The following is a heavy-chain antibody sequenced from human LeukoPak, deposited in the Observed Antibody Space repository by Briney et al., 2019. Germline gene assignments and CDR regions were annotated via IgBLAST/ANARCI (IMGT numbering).Heavy chain of an antibody. Sequence: SETLSLTCAVYGGSFSGYYWTWIRQPPGKGLEWIGEINHSGSTNYNPSLKSRVTISVDTSKNQFSLKLSSVTAADTAVYYCARGIAAAGADYWGQGTLVTVSS. CDR3: ARGIAAAGADY. CDR2: INHSGST. J-gene: IGHJ4*02. D-gene: IGHD6-13*01. V-gene: IGHV4-34*01. CDR1: GGSFSGYY.